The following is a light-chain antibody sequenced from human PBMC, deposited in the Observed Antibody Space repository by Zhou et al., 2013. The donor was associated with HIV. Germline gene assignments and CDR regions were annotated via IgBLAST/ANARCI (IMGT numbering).Light chain of an antibody. CDR2: AAS. V-gene: IGKV1-27*01. Sequence: DIQMTQSPSSLSASVGDRVTITCRASRGISNFLAWYQQKPGKPPKALIYAASTLQSGVPSRFSGSGSGTDFTLTISSLQPEDVATYYCQKYNTAPWTFGQGTKVEMK. CDR3: QKYNTAPWT. J-gene: IGKJ1*01. CDR1: RGISNF.